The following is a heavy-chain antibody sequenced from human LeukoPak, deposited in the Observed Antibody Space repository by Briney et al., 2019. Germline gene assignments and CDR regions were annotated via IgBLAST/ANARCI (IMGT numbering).Heavy chain of an antibody. D-gene: IGHD4-17*01. CDR3: TKDPLEYAYGDYVHYYYMDV. CDR1: GFTFSSYG. CDR2: IRYDGSNK. V-gene: IGHV3-30*02. J-gene: IGHJ6*03. Sequence: GGSLRLSCAASGFTFSSYGMHWVRQAPGKGLEWVAFIRYDGSNKYYADSVKGRFTISRDNSKNALYLQMNNLRAEDTAVYYCTKDPLEYAYGDYVHYYYMDVWGKGTTVTVSS.